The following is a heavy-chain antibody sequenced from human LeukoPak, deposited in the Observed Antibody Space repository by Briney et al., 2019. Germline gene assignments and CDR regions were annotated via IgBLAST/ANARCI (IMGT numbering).Heavy chain of an antibody. CDR2: INPNSGGT. Sequence: ASVKVSCKASGYTFTSYYMHWVRQAPGQGLEWMGWINPNSGGTNYAQKFQGRVTMTRDTSISTAYMELSRLRSDDTAVYYCARRPPISLTSGSYPFDYWGQGTLVTVSS. V-gene: IGHV1-2*02. J-gene: IGHJ4*02. D-gene: IGHD1-26*01. CDR3: ARRPPISLTSGSYPFDY. CDR1: GYTFTSYY.